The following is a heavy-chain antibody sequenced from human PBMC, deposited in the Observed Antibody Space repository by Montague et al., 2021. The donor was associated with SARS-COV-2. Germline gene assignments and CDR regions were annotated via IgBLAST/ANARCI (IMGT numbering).Heavy chain of an antibody. CDR3: ARTGYFASGNYV. J-gene: IGHJ4*02. V-gene: IGHV3-7*01. Sequence: SLRLSCAASGFTFSRYWMTWVRQAPGKGLEWVANIKEDGSEKYYVDSVKGRFTISRDNAKNLLSLQMNSLRAEDTAVYYCARTGYFASGNYVWGQGTLVTVSS. D-gene: IGHD3-10*01. CDR2: IKEDGSEK. CDR1: GFTFSRYW.